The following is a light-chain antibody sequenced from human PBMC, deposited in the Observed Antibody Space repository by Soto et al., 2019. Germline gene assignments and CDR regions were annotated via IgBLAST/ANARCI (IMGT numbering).Light chain of an antibody. CDR3: QHQTT. Sequence: DIQMTQSPSTLSASVGDRVTITCRASQSISSWLAWYQQKPGKAPKLLIYKASSLESGVPSRFSGSGSGTEFTITISSLQPDDFATYYCQHQTTFGQGTKVETK. V-gene: IGKV1-5*03. CDR1: QSISSW. CDR2: KAS. J-gene: IGKJ1*01.